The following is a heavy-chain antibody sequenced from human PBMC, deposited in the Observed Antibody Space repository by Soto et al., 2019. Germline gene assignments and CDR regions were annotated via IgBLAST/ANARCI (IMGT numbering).Heavy chain of an antibody. CDR2: IIPISGTT. V-gene: IGHV1-69*12. D-gene: IGHD1-26*01. J-gene: IGHJ6*01. CDR3: ARGGDGTVSAAIHYYYYSGMDV. Sequence: QVQLVQSGAEVKKPGSWVKVSCEASGVTVSTHAISWVRQAPGQGLEWMGGIIPISGTTNDAQKCQCRVTITADESPSTDYMELSSLTYEDTAVYYCARGGDGTVSAAIHYYYYSGMDVWGQGTTVTVSS. CDR1: GVTVSTHA.